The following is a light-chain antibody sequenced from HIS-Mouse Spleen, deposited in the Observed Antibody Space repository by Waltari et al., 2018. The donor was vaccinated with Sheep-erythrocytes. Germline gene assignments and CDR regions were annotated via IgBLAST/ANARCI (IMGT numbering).Light chain of an antibody. V-gene: IGLV2-23*01. CDR3: CSYAGSSTPWV. CDR1: RSDVGSSTL. Sequence: QSALTQPASVSGSPGPSITISCTGTRSDVGSSTLVSWYQQHPGKAPKLMIYEGSKRPSGVSNRFSGSKSGNTASLTISGLQAEDEADYYCCSYAGSSTPWVFGGGTKLTVL. J-gene: IGLJ3*02. CDR2: EGS.